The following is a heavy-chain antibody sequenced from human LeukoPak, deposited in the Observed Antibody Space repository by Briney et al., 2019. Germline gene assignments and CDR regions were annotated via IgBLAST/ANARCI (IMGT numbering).Heavy chain of an antibody. CDR3: ARNRRCCGEDY. V-gene: IGHV3-7*01. J-gene: IGHJ4*02. Sequence: GGSLRLSCAASGFPFSYWMTWVRQAPGKGLEWVANIKHDGSEKNYVDSVKGRLTIARDNAKNSLYLQMNSLRAEDTAVYYCARNRRCCGEDYWGQGTQVTVSS. D-gene: IGHD2-21*01. CDR2: IKHDGSEK. CDR1: GFPFSYW.